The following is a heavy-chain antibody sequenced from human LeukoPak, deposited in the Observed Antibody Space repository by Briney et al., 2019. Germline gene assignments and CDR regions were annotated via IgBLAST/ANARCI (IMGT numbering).Heavy chain of an antibody. Sequence: GGSLRLSCAASGFNFSSYSMNWVRQAPGKGLEWVSSISSSSSYIYYADSVKGRFTISRDNAKNSLYLQMNSLRAEDTAVYYCARGSLWGLGFKPFDYWGQGTLVTVSS. J-gene: IGHJ4*02. V-gene: IGHV3-21*01. CDR1: GFNFSSYS. CDR3: ARGSLWGLGFKPFDY. CDR2: ISSSSSYI. D-gene: IGHD7-27*01.